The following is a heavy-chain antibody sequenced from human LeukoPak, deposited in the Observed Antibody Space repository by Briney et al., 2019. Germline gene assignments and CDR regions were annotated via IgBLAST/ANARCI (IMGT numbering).Heavy chain of an antibody. CDR1: GYSFTSYY. CDR2: INPSGGSA. J-gene: IGHJ4*01. CDR3: AREAAAGGNLPQKNFDY. Sequence: ASVKVSCKTSGYSFTSYYMHWVRQPPGQGLEWMGQINPSGGSASDVQKFQGRVTMTRDTSTSTVYMELSSLRSEDTAVYYCAREAAAGGNLPQKNFDYWGQGTLVTVSS. V-gene: IGHV1-46*01. D-gene: IGHD6-13*01.